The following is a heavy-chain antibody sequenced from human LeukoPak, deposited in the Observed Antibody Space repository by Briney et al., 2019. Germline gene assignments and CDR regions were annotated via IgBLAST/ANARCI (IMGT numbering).Heavy chain of an antibody. CDR2: IYYSGST. Sequence: PSETLSLTCTVSGGSISSYYWSWIRQPPGKGLEWIGSIYYSGSTYYNPSLKSRVTISVDTSKNQFSLKLSSVTAADTAVYYCARGDIVATIDAFDIWGQGTMVTVSS. CDR1: GGSISSYY. V-gene: IGHV4-59*12. CDR3: ARGDIVATIDAFDI. D-gene: IGHD5-12*01. J-gene: IGHJ3*02.